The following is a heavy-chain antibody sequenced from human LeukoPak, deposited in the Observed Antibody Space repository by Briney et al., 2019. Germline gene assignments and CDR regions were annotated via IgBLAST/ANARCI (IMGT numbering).Heavy chain of an antibody. D-gene: IGHD3-9*01. J-gene: IGHJ5*02. CDR2: IKQDGSDK. CDR3: ARGNILTA. Sequence: GGSLRLSCAASGFTFSSSWTTWVRQAPGKGLEWVANIKQDGSDKSYVDSVKGRFTISRDNAKNSLYLQMNSLRAEDTAVYYCARGNILTAWGQGTLVTVSS. V-gene: IGHV3-7*01. CDR1: GFTFSSSW.